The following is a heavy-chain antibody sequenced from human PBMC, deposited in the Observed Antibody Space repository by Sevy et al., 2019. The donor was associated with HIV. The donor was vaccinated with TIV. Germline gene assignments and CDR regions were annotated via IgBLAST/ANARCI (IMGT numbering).Heavy chain of an antibody. Sequence: SETLSLTCAVYGGSFSGYYWSWIRQPPGKGLEWIGEINHSGRTNYNPSLKSRVTISVDTSKNQFSLKLSSVTAADTAVYYCARAGQTMIRPYYFDYWGQGTLVTVSS. CDR3: ARAGQTMIRPYYFDY. CDR1: GGSFSGYY. D-gene: IGHD3-22*01. V-gene: IGHV4-34*01. J-gene: IGHJ4*02. CDR2: INHSGRT.